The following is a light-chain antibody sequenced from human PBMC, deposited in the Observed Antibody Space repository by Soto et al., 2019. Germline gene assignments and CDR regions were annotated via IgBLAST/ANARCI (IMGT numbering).Light chain of an antibody. J-gene: IGKJ3*01. CDR1: QTIGNY. CDR3: QQYDNLPPFT. Sequence: DIQMTQSPSSLSASVGDRVNITCRASQTIGNYLNWYQQKPGKAPKLLIYDASNLETGVPSRFSGSGSGTDFTFTISSLQPEDIATYYCQQYDNLPPFTFGPGTKVDIK. V-gene: IGKV1-33*01. CDR2: DAS.